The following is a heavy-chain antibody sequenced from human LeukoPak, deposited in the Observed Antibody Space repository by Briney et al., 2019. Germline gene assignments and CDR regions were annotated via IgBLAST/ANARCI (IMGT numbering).Heavy chain of an antibody. V-gene: IGHV4-31*03. D-gene: IGHD3-10*01. Sequence: SETLSLTCTVSGGSISIGGYYWSRIRQHPGKGLEWIGYIYYSGSTYYNPSLKSRVTISVDTSKNQFSLKLSSVTAADTAVYYCARDHGDHDAFDIWGQGTMVTVSS. CDR1: GGSISIGGYY. CDR2: IYYSGST. CDR3: ARDHGDHDAFDI. J-gene: IGHJ3*02.